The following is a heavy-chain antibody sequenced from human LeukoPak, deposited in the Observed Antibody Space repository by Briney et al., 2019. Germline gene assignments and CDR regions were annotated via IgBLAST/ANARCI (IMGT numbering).Heavy chain of an antibody. CDR3: ARHSSGWYIGERDYFDY. CDR1: GGSFSGYY. Sequence: SETLSLTCAVYGGSFSGYYWSWIRQPPGKGLEWIGEINHSGSTNYNPSLKSRVTISVDTSKNQFSLKLSSVTAADTAVYYCARHSSGWYIGERDYFDYWGQGTLVTVSS. J-gene: IGHJ4*02. V-gene: IGHV4-34*01. D-gene: IGHD6-19*01. CDR2: INHSGST.